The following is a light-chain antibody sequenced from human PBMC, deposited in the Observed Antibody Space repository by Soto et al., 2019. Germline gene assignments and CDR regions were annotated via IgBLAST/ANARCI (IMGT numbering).Light chain of an antibody. CDR3: QQYGSSPST. J-gene: IGKJ1*01. Sequence: EIVLTHSPGTLALSQGKRATLSCRAMQSVSSNYITWYQQKPGQAPRRLIFGASSRATGIPDRFSGSGSGTDFTLTISRLEPEDFAVYYCQQYGSSPSTFGQGTKVDIK. V-gene: IGKV3-20*01. CDR1: QSVSSNY. CDR2: GAS.